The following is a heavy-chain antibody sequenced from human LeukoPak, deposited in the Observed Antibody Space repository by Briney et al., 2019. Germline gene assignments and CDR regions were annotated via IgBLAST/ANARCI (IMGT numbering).Heavy chain of an antibody. CDR3: ARGYNWNVGNWFDP. J-gene: IGHJ5*02. Sequence: ASVKVSCKASGYTFTSYDINWVRQATGQGLEWMGWMNPNSGNTGYAQKFQGRVTMTRNTSISTAYMELSSLRSEDTAVYYCARGYNWNVGNWFDPWGQGTLVTVSS. CDR2: MNPNSGNT. CDR1: GYTFTSYD. V-gene: IGHV1-8*01. D-gene: IGHD1-1*01.